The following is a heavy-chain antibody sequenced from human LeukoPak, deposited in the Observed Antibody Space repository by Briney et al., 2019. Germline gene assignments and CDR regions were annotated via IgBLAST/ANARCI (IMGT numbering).Heavy chain of an antibody. CDR3: AKKSGGSPGDFFDY. Sequence: GGSLRLSCAASGFIFTNYAMSWVRQAPGKALQWVSDINGDGDSTFYTDSVKGRFTISRDKSKNALYLHMSSLRADDTATYFCAKKSGGSPGDFFDYWGQGTLVTVSS. D-gene: IGHD3-10*01. CDR2: INGDGDST. CDR1: GFIFTNYA. V-gene: IGHV3-23*01. J-gene: IGHJ4*02.